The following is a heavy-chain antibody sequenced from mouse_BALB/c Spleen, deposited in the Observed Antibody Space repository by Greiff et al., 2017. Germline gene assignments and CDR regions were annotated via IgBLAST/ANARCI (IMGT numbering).Heavy chain of an antibody. CDR2: ISYSGST. CDR3: ARRDDYLYYYAMDY. Sequence: EVQLVESGPGLVKPSQSLSLTCTVTGYSITSDYAWNWIRQFPGNKLEWMGYISYSGSTSYNPSLKSRISITRDTSKNQFFLQLNSVTTEDTATYYCARRDDYLYYYAMDYWGQGTSVTVSS. D-gene: IGHD2-4*01. J-gene: IGHJ4*01. V-gene: IGHV3-2*02. CDR1: GYSITSDYA.